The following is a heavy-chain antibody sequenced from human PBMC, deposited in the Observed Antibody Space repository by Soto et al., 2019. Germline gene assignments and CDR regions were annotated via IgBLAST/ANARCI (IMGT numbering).Heavy chain of an antibody. D-gene: IGHD3-10*01. J-gene: IGHJ4*02. CDR1: XGTFSXXX. CDR2: IIPNFGTP. Sequence: PGTSVKVSCXXXXGTFSXXXXXWVRQAPGQGLXXXGGIIPNFGTPNYAQKFQGRVTITADESTSTAYMELSSLRSEDTAVYYCASLWFGETSGETRNDYWGQGTLVTVSS. CDR3: ASLWFGETSGETRNDY. V-gene: IGHV1-69*01.